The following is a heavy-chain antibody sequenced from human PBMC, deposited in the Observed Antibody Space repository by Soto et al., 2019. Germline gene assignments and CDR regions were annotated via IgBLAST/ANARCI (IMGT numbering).Heavy chain of an antibody. D-gene: IGHD2-8*01. CDR2: INPKSGGT. CDR1: GYTFGSHY. CDR3: ARGDSTDCSNGVCSFFYNHDMDV. V-gene: IGHV1-2*04. J-gene: IGHJ6*02. Sequence: ASVKVSCKASGYTFGSHYVHWVRQAPGQGLEWLGRINPKSGGTSTAQKFQGWVTMTTDTSISTASMELTRLTSDDTAIYYCARGDSTDCSNGVCSFFYNHDMDVWGQGTTVTVSS.